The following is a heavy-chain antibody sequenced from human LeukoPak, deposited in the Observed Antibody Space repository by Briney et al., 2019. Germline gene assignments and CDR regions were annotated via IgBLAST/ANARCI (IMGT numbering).Heavy chain of an antibody. Sequence: SETLSLTCAVYGGSFSGYYWSWIRQPPGKGLEWIGEINHSGSTNYNPSLKSRVTISVDTSKNQFSLKLSSVTAADTAVYYCARTYGGYRLFGYWGQGTLVTVSS. V-gene: IGHV4-34*01. CDR1: GGSFSGYY. D-gene: IGHD5-12*01. CDR3: ARTYGGYRLFGY. J-gene: IGHJ4*02. CDR2: INHSGST.